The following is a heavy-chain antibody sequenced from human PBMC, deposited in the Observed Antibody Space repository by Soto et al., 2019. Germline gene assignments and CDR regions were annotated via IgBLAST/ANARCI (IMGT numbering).Heavy chain of an antibody. Sequence: SETLSLTCTVSGGSISSYYWSWIRQPPGKGLEWIGYIYYSGSTNYNPSLKSRVTISVDTSKNQFSLKLSSVTAADTAVYYCARRPLWFGELSASYYMDVWGKGTTVTVSS. J-gene: IGHJ6*03. CDR3: ARRPLWFGELSASYYMDV. D-gene: IGHD3-10*01. V-gene: IGHV4-59*01. CDR2: IYYSGST. CDR1: GGSISSYY.